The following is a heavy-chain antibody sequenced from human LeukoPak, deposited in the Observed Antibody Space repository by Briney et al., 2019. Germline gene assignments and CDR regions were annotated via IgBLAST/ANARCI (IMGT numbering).Heavy chain of an antibody. J-gene: IGHJ4*02. Sequence: GESLKISCKGSGYTFTTYWIGWVRQMPGKGLEWVGIIYPGDSDTRYSPSFQGQVTISADKSISTAYLQWSSLKASDTAMYYCARQAHLTGYYNVGYWGQGTLVTVSS. CDR3: ARQAHLTGYYNVGY. CDR1: GYTFTTYW. D-gene: IGHD3-9*01. V-gene: IGHV5-51*01. CDR2: IYPGDSDT.